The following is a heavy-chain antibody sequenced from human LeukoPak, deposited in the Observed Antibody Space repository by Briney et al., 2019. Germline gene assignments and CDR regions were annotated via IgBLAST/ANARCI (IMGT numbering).Heavy chain of an antibody. J-gene: IGHJ6*02. Sequence: GSLRLSCAASGFTVSSNYMSWVHQAPGKGLEWVSVIYSGGSTYYADSVKGRFTISRDNSKNTLYLQMNSLRAEDTAVYYCASLRFLEWSPDGMDVWGQGTTVTVSS. CDR2: IYSGGST. CDR1: GFTVSSNY. V-gene: IGHV3-66*01. D-gene: IGHD3-3*01. CDR3: ASLRFLEWSPDGMDV.